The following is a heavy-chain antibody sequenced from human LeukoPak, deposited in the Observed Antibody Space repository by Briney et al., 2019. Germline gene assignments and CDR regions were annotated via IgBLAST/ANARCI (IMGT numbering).Heavy chain of an antibody. CDR2: MNPNSGNT. CDR1: GYTFTSYD. CDR3: ARARGSGYRWNWLDP. J-gene: IGHJ5*02. V-gene: IGHV1-8*03. D-gene: IGHD5-12*01. Sequence: GASVKVSCKASGYTFTSYDINWVRQATGQGLEWMGWMNPNSGNTGYAQKFQGRVTITRNTSISTAYMELSSLRSEDTAAYYCARARGSGYRWNWLDPWGQGTLVTVSS.